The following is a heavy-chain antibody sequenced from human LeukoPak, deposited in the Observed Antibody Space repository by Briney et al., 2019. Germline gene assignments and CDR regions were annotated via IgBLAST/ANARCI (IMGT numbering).Heavy chain of an antibody. CDR2: LNWNGGRT. Sequence: GGSLRLSCAASGFTLDAYVMSWVRQAPGKGLEWVSGLNWNGGRTGYADSVKGRFTISRDNAKNSLYLQMNSLRAEDTALYYCARGDYDSSGYYYIYYFEYWGQGTPVTVSS. CDR1: GFTLDAYV. V-gene: IGHV3-20*04. J-gene: IGHJ4*02. CDR3: ARGDYDSSGYYYIYYFEY. D-gene: IGHD3-22*01.